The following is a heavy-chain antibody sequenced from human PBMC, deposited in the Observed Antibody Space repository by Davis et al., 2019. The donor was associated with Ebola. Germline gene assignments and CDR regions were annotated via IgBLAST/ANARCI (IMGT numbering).Heavy chain of an antibody. D-gene: IGHD4-17*01. CDR1: GGSISSYY. V-gene: IGHV4-59*08. Sequence: MPSETLSLTCTVSGGSISSYYWSWIRQPPGKGLEWIGYIYYSGSTNYNPSLKSRVTISVDTSKNQFSLKLSSVTAADTAVYYCARQKGDYGDYLLLLGAFDIWGQGTMVTVSS. J-gene: IGHJ3*02. CDR2: IYYSGST. CDR3: ARQKGDYGDYLLLLGAFDI.